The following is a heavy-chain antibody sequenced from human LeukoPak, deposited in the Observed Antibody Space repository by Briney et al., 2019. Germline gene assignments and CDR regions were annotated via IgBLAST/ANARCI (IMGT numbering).Heavy chain of an antibody. J-gene: IGHJ4*02. CDR1: GGSISSYY. D-gene: IGHD6-19*01. CDR3: ARHASSGWYWYFDY. Sequence: SETLSLTCTVSGGSISSYYRSWIRQPAGKGLEWIGRIYTSGSTNYNPSLKSRVNMSVDTSKDQFSLKLSSVTAADTAVYYCARHASSGWYWYFDYWGQGTLVTVSS. V-gene: IGHV4-4*07. CDR2: IYTSGST.